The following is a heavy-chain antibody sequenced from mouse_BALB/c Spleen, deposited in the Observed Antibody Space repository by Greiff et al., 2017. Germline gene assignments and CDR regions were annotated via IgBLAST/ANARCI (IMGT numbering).Heavy chain of an antibody. Sequence: QVQLQQSGAELVKPGASVKLSCKTSGYTFTSYWIQWVKQRPGQGLGWIGEIFPGTGTTYYNEKFKGKATLTIDTSSSTAYMQLSSLTSEDSAVYFCARGLRRYAMDYWGQGTSVTVSS. D-gene: IGHD2-4*01. CDR1: GYTFTSYW. CDR3: ARGLRRYAMDY. J-gene: IGHJ4*01. V-gene: IGHV1S132*01. CDR2: IFPGTGTT.